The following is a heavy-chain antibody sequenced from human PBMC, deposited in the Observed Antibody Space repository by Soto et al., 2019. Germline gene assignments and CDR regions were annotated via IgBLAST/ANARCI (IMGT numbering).Heavy chain of an antibody. CDR3: SRDSEVITTYDAFDI. J-gene: IGHJ3*02. D-gene: IGHD3-22*01. V-gene: IGHV3-48*03. Sequence: GGSLRLSCAASGFTFSSYEMNWVRQAPGKGLEWVSYISSSGSTIYYADSVKGRFTISRDNAKNSLYLQMNSLRAQDTAVYYCSRDSEVITTYDAFDIWGQGTMVTVSS. CDR1: GFTFSSYE. CDR2: ISSSGSTI.